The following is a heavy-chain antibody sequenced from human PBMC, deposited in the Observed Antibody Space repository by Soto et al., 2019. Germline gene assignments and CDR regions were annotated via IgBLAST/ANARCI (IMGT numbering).Heavy chain of an antibody. CDR1: GFTFSSYA. V-gene: IGHV3-23*01. Sequence: GGSLRLSCAASGFTFSSYAMSWVRQAPGKGLEWVSAISGSGGSTYYADSVKGRFTISRDNSKNTLYLQMNSLRAEDTAVYYCAKSLSFSVGANNWFDPWGQGTLVTVS. CDR2: ISGSGGST. D-gene: IGHD1-26*01. CDR3: AKSLSFSVGANNWFDP. J-gene: IGHJ5*02.